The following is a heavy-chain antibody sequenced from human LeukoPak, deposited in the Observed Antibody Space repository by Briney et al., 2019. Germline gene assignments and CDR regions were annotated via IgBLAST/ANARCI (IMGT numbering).Heavy chain of an antibody. V-gene: IGHV4-59*08. J-gene: IGHJ4*02. CDR2: IYFSGST. CDR3: ASTGYCIGGSCYSNYFDH. D-gene: IGHD2-15*01. Sequence: SETLSLTCTVSGGSISGYYWSWIRQPPGKGLEWIGYIYFSGSTNYNPSLKSRVTVSLDTTKNQVSLKLSSVSAADTAVYYCASTGYCIGGSCYSNYFDHWGQGTLVAVSS. CDR1: GGSISGYY.